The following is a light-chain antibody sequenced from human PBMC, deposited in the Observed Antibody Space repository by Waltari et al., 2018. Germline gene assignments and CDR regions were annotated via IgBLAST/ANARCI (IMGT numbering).Light chain of an antibody. CDR3: QQTYKSPPT. CDR1: HYIANF. V-gene: IGKV1-39*01. J-gene: IGKJ3*01. CDR2: VAS. Sequence: LVTQSPSSLSASVGDRVTITCRASHYIANFLNWYQHMPGKAPRLLIHVASTLQPGVSPRFSGSTSGTDFILTIDNLHPEDFATYYCQQTYKSPPTFGPGTKVDV.